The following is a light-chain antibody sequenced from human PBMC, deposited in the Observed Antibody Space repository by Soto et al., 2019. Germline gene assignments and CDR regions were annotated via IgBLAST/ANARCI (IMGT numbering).Light chain of an antibody. CDR2: LGS. J-gene: IGKJ1*01. V-gene: IGKV2-28*01. CDR1: QSLLHSDGYNY. Sequence: DIVMTQSPLSLPVTPGEPASISCRSSQSLLHSDGYNYLDWYLQKPGQSPHLLIYLGSNRASGVPDRFSGSGSGTDFTLTISRVEAEDVWVYYCMQALQMRTFGQGTKVEIK. CDR3: MQALQMRT.